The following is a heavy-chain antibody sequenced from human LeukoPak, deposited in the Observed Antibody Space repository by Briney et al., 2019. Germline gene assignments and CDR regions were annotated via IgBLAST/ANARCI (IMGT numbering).Heavy chain of an antibody. D-gene: IGHD3-16*01. CDR3: ARGIWGDLSWFDP. Sequence: PSETLSLTCTVSGGSVSSGAYYWSWIRQHPGKGLEWIGYIYYSGSTYYNPSLESRVTISVDTSKNQFSLKLTSMTAADTAVYYCARGIWGDLSWFDPWGQGTLVTVSS. CDR1: GGSVSSGAYY. V-gene: IGHV4-31*03. J-gene: IGHJ5*02. CDR2: IYYSGST.